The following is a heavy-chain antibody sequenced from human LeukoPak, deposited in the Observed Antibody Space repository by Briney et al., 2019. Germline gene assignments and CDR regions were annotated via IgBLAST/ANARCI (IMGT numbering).Heavy chain of an antibody. Sequence: SETLSLTCTVSGGSISSYYWSWIRQPAGKGLEWIGRIYTSGSTNYNPFLKSRVTMSVDTSKNQFSLKLSSVTAADTAVYYCARDWYSSGYNLGGWFDPWGQGTLVTVSS. D-gene: IGHD6-19*01. V-gene: IGHV4-4*07. CDR3: ARDWYSSGYNLGGWFDP. J-gene: IGHJ5*02. CDR2: IYTSGST. CDR1: GGSISSYY.